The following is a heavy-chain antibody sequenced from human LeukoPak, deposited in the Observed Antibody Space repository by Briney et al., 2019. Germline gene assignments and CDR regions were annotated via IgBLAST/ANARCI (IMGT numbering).Heavy chain of an antibody. CDR3: ATTFRATDDDYYGMDV. Sequence: ASVKVSCKVCGYSATQLSMHWVRQIPGKGLEWMGGFDPEDGQKIYAQKFQGRVTMTDYTSTDTAYIEVSGLRSDDTAVYFCATTFRATDDDYYGMDVWGQGTTVTVSS. V-gene: IGHV1-24*01. J-gene: IGHJ6*02. CDR2: FDPEDGQK. CDR1: GYSATQLS. D-gene: IGHD2/OR15-2a*01.